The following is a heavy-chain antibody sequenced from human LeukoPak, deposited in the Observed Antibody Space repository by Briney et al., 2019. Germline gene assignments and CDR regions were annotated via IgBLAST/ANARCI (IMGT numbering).Heavy chain of an antibody. V-gene: IGHV3-7*01. D-gene: IGHD3-10*01. CDR1: GFTFSSYW. J-gene: IGHJ4*02. CDR2: IKQDGSEK. Sequence: EGSLRLSCAASGFTFSSYWVSWVRQAPGKGLEWVANIKQDGSEKYYVDSVKGRFTISRDNAKNSLYLQMNSLRAEDTAVYYCAKEDGNYGSGRYYYFDYWGQGTLVTVSS. CDR3: AKEDGNYGSGRYYYFDY.